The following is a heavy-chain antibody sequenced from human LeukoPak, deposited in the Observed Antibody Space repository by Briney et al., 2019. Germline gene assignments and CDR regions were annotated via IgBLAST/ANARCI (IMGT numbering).Heavy chain of an antibody. CDR1: GFTFSSYD. D-gene: IGHD3-22*01. V-gene: IGHV3-13*01. J-gene: IGHJ4*02. CDR2: IGTAGDT. CDR3: ARPVVVITGEYYFDY. Sequence: GGSLRLSCAASGFTFSSYDMHWVRHATGKGLEWVSAIGTAGDTYYPGSVKGRFTISRDNAKNSLYLQMNSLRAEDTAVYYCARPVVVITGEYYFDYWGQGTLVTVSS.